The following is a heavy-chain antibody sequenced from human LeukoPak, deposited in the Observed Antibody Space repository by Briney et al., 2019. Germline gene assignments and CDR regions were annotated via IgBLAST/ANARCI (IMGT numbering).Heavy chain of an antibody. CDR1: GGSISSSSYY. J-gene: IGHJ4*02. V-gene: IGHV4-39*01. D-gene: IGHD5-18*01. CDR2: IYYSGST. Sequence: SETLSLTCTVSGGSISSSSYYWGWIRQPPGKGLEWIGSIYYSGSTYYNPSLKSRVTISVDTSKNQFSLRLSSVTAADTAVYYCARAPLPTAHYFDFWGPGALVTVSS. CDR3: ARAPLPTAHYFDF.